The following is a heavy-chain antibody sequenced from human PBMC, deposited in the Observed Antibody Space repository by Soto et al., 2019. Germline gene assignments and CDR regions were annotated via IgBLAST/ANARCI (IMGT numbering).Heavy chain of an antibody. Sequence: QVQLVQSGAEVKKPGSSVKVSCKASGGTFSSYAISWVRQAPGQGLEWMGGIIPIFGTANYAQKFQGRVTITAAESTSTAYMERSSLTSEDTAVYYCARHHIPRIAAAAPGGMDVWGHGTTVTVSS. CDR2: IIPIFGTA. CDR3: ARHHIPRIAAAAPGGMDV. V-gene: IGHV1-69*01. D-gene: IGHD6-13*01. J-gene: IGHJ6*02. CDR1: GGTFSSYA.